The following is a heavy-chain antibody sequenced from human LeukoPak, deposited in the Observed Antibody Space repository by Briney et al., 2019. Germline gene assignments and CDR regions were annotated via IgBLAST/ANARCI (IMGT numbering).Heavy chain of an antibody. D-gene: IGHD2-8*02. J-gene: IGHJ4*02. CDR2: ISYDGSNK. CDR1: GFTFNSYG. V-gene: IGHV3-30*18. CDR3: AKDLVDRGNHLYYFDF. Sequence: SGGSLRLSCAASGFTFNSYGMHWVRQAPGKGLEWVAVISYDGSNKYYADSVKGRFTISRANSKNTLYLQMNSLRAEEDTAVYYCAKDLVDRGNHLYYFDFWGQGTLVTVSS.